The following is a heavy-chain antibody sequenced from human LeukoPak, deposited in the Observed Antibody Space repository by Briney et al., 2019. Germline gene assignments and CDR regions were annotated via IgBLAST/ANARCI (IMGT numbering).Heavy chain of an antibody. V-gene: IGHV1-8*01. J-gene: IGHJ1*01. CDR1: GYTFTSYD. D-gene: IGHD1-7*01. Sequence: ASVKVSRKASGYTFTSYDINWVRQATGQGLEWMGWMNPNSGNTGYAQKFQGRVTMTRNTSISTAYMELSSLRSEDTAVYYCARATGNSEYFQHWGQGTLVTVSS. CDR2: MNPNSGNT. CDR3: ARATGNSEYFQH.